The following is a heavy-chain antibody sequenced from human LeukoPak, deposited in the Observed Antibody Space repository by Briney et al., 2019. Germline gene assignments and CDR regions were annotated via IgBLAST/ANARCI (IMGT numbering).Heavy chain of an antibody. CDR1: GFTFSSYT. J-gene: IGHJ3*02. CDR3: ARELQGDSSGYDAFDI. V-gene: IGHV3-23*01. D-gene: IGHD3-22*01. CDR2: ISGPGFTT. Sequence: GGSLRLSCAASGFTFSSYTMTWVRQAPGKGLEWVSVISGPGFTTYYADSVKGRFTISRDSAKSTLYLQMNSLTAEDTAVYYCARELQGDSSGYDAFDIWGQGTMVTVSS.